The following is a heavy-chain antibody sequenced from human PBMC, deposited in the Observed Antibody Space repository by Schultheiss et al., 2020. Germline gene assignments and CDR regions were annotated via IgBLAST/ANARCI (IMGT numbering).Heavy chain of an antibody. CDR3: ARDPHYEGYFDY. V-gene: IGHV3-9*01. J-gene: IGHJ4*02. Sequence: SLKISCAASGFTFDDYAMHWVRQAPGKGLEWVSGISWNSGSIGYADSVKGRFTISRDNAKNSLYLQMNSLRAEDTAVYYCARDPHYEGYFDYWGQGTLVTVSS. CDR1: GFTFDDYA. D-gene: IGHD4-17*01. CDR2: ISWNSGSI.